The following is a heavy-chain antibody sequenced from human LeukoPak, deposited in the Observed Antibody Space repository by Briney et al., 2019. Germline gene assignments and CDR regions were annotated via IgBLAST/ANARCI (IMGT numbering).Heavy chain of an antibody. V-gene: IGHV4-61*08. J-gene: IGHJ6*02. CDR3: AGVGVGWFGELFYGMDV. Sequence: SETLSLTCTVSGGSISSGGYYWSWIRQHPGKGLEWIGYIYYSGSTYYNPSLKSRVTISVDTSKNQFSLKLSSVTAADTAVYYCAGVGVGWFGELFYGMDVWGQGTTVTVSS. D-gene: IGHD3-10*01. CDR2: IYYSGST. CDR1: GGSISSGGYY.